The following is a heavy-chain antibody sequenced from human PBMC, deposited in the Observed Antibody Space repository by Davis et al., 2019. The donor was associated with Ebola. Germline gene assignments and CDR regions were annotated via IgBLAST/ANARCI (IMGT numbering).Heavy chain of an antibody. J-gene: IGHJ5*02. CDR3: TTDRALRYCTNGVCYGGDWFDP. CDR2: IKSKTDGGTT. CDR1: GLTFSNAW. D-gene: IGHD2-8*01. V-gene: IGHV3-15*01. Sequence: GGSLRLSCAASGLTFSNAWMSWVRQAPGKGLEWVGRIKSKTDGGTTDYAAPVKGRFTISRDDSKNTLYLQMNSLKTEDTAVYYCTTDRALRYCTNGVCYGGDWFDPWGQGTLVTVSS.